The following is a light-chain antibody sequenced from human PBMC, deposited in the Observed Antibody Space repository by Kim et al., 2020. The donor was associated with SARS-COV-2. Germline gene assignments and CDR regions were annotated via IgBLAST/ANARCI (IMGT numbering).Light chain of an antibody. J-gene: IGLJ2*01. V-gene: IGLV1-47*01. CDR2: RNN. Sequence: RVTISCSGSSSNIGSNYVYWYQQLPGTAPKLLIYRNNQRPSGVPDRFSGSKSGTSASLAISGLRSEDEADYYCAAWDDSLSASVVFGGGTQLTVL. CDR3: AAWDDSLSASVV. CDR1: SSNIGSNY.